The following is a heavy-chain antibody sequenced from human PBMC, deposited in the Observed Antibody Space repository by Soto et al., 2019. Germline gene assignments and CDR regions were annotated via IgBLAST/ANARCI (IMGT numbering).Heavy chain of an antibody. D-gene: IGHD5-18*01. J-gene: IGHJ4*02. V-gene: IGHV3-74*01. CDR3: GRGGSDSPMAPGY. CDR2: INPDGSAT. CDR1: GFTFSSYW. Sequence: GGSLRLSCAASGFTFSSYWMHWVRQAPGKGLVWVSRINPDGSATNYADSVKGRFTISRANAKNTLYLQMNSLTAEDTAVFYCGRGGSDSPMAPGYWGQGTLVTISS.